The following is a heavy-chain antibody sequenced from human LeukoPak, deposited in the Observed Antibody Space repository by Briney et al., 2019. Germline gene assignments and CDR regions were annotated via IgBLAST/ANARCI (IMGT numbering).Heavy chain of an antibody. Sequence: GGSLRLSCAASGFTFSSYAMSWVRQAPGKGLEWVGHIRSKVDGGTTDYGALVNGGFTISRDDSKNTLYLQMNSLNIEDTAVYYRATGGYCNFSTCHGNDYWGQGTLVTVSS. J-gene: IGHJ4*02. V-gene: IGHV3-15*01. CDR3: ATGGYCNFSTCHGNDY. CDR1: GFTFSSYA. D-gene: IGHD2-15*01. CDR2: IRSKVDGGTT.